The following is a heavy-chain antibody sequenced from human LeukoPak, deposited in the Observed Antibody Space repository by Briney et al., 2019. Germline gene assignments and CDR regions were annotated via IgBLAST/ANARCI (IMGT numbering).Heavy chain of an antibody. CDR2: IYTSGST. V-gene: IGHV4-4*07. D-gene: IGHD5-18*01. J-gene: IGHJ6*03. CDR3: TRRVMDTAMVTFGYYYYRHV. CDR1: GGSISSYY. Sequence: SETLSLTCTVSGGSISSYYWSWIRQPAGKGLEWIGRIYTSGSTNYNPSLKSRVTMSVDTSKNQFSLKLSSVPAADTAGYYFTRRVMDTAMVTFGYYYYRHVGPKDPTVTLSS.